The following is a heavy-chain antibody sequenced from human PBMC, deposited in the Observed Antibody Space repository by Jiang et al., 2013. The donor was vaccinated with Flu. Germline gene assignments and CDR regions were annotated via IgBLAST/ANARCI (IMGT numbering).Heavy chain of an antibody. D-gene: IGHD2-21*02. Sequence: SGAEVKKPGSSVKVSCKASGGTLSSYAISWVRQAPGQGLEWMGGIIPIFGTANYAQKFQGRVTITADESTSTAYMELSSLRSEDTAVYYCARERAYCGGDCYAFDIWGQGTMVTVSS. CDR2: IIPIFGTA. CDR3: ARERAYCGGDCYAFDI. CDR1: GGTLSSYA. V-gene: IGHV1-69*01. J-gene: IGHJ3*02.